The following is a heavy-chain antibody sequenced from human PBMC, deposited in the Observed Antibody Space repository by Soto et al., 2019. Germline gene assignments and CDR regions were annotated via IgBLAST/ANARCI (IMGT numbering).Heavy chain of an antibody. CDR3: ARGPDFWYFDL. Sequence: QLQLQESGPGLVKPSETLSLTCTVSGGSISSSSYYWGWIRQPPGKGLEWIGSIYYSGSTYYNPSLKSRVTISVDTSKNQFSLKLSSVTAADTAVYYCARGPDFWYFDLWGRGTLVTVSS. J-gene: IGHJ2*01. CDR1: GGSISSSSYY. CDR2: IYYSGST. V-gene: IGHV4-39*01.